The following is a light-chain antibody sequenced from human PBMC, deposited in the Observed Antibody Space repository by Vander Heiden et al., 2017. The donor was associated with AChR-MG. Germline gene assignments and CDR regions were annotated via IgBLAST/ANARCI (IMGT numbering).Light chain of an antibody. J-gene: IGKJ1*01. CDR2: DAS. CDR3: QQDNSYLGT. Sequence: DIQMTQSPSTLSASVGGRVTITRRASQSVSNWLAWYQQKPGTVPKLLIYDASTLDSGVPSRFSGSGSGTEFTLTISSLHPDDFATYYCQQDNSYLGTFGQGTKVEIK. CDR1: QSVSNW. V-gene: IGKV1-5*01.